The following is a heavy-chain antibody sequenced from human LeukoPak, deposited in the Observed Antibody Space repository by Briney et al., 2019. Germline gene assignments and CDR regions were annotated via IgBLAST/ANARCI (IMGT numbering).Heavy chain of an antibody. D-gene: IGHD2-21*02. CDR2: MWYDGSNK. Sequence: GGSLRLSCAASGFTFSSYGMHWVRQAPGKGLEWVAVMWYDGSNKYYADSVKGRFTISRDNSENTLYLQTNSLRAEDTAVYYCARSHPGGDDAFDIWGQGTMVTVSS. V-gene: IGHV3-33*01. CDR3: ARSHPGGDDAFDI. J-gene: IGHJ3*02. CDR1: GFTFSSYG.